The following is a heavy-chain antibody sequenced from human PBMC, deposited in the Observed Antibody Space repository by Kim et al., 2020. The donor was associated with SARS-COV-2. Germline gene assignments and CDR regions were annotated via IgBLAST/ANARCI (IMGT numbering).Heavy chain of an antibody. D-gene: IGHD3-10*01. Sequence: SVKVSCKASGDTFSSYAITWVRQAPGQGLEWMGRIIPRLGIAHYAQKFQGRVTINADKSTYTVSMELSSLRSEDTAIYYCARAGVRGLGWFDPGGQGTL. CDR1: GDTFSSYA. J-gene: IGHJ5*02. CDR3: ARAGVRGLGWFDP. CDR2: IIPRLGIA. V-gene: IGHV1-69*04.